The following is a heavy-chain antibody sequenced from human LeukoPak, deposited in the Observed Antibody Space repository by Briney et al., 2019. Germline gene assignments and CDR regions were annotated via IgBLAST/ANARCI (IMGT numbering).Heavy chain of an antibody. D-gene: IGHD3-22*01. CDR3: ARDRGHHYDQFDV. Sequence: GGSLRLSCTASGFSFSSYWMHWVRQAPGKGLVWVARIRHDASIIGYADFVKGRFTISRDNAKNSLYLQMNNLRDEDTAFYYCARDRGHHYDQFDVWGQGTLVTVPS. CDR2: IRHDASII. J-gene: IGHJ5*02. CDR1: GFSFSSYW. V-gene: IGHV3-74*01.